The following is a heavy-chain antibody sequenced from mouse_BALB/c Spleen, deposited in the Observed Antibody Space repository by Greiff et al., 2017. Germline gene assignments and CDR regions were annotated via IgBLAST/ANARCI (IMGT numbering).Heavy chain of an antibody. J-gene: IGHJ1*01. CDR3: ARSGYGSSHWYFDV. V-gene: IGHV1-14*01. D-gene: IGHD1-1*01. CDR2: INPYNDGT. CDR1: GYSFTSYV. Sequence: EVQLQESGPELVKPGASVKMSCKASGYSFTSYVMHWVKQKPGQGLEWIGYINPYNDGTKYNEKFKGKATLTSDKSSSTAYMELSSLTSEDSAVYYCARSGYGSSHWYFDVWGAGTTVTVSA.